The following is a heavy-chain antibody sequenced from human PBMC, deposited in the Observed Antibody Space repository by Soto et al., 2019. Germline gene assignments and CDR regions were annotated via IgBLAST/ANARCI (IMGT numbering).Heavy chain of an antibody. D-gene: IGHD2-8*01. CDR1: GFTFSNYG. CDR2: ISHDGSDL. CDR3: AKCVSNLGVIFGPNGLIDS. Sequence: GGSLRLSCAASGFTFSNYGMHWVRQAPGKGLEWLAIISHDGSDLKYADSVKGRFTISRDNSRNTLYLQIDSLRPEDTAMYYCAKCVSNLGVIFGPNGLIDSWGQGTLVTVSS. J-gene: IGHJ4*02. V-gene: IGHV3-30*18.